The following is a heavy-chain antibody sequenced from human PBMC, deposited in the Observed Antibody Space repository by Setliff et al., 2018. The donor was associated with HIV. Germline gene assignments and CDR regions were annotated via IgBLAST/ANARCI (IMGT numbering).Heavy chain of an antibody. V-gene: IGHV3-30*03. CDR1: GFTFRNYG. D-gene: IGHD3-22*01. Sequence: GGSLRLSCTASGFTFRNYGMNWVRQAPGKGLKWVAITSYDGTYRHYAGSVRGRFTISRDNSRNTVYLDMNSLTAEDTAVYYCVRGGYYYDNTVFYGHWGQGTLVTVSS. CDR2: TSYDGTYR. CDR3: VRGGYYYDNTVFYGH. J-gene: IGHJ4*02.